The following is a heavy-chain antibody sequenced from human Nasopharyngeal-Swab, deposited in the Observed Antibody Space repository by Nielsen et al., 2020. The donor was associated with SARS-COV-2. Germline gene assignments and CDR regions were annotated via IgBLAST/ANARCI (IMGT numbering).Heavy chain of an antibody. J-gene: IGHJ6*02. CDR2: IKQDGSDQ. V-gene: IGHV3-7*01. D-gene: IGHD6-13*01. Sequence: GGSLRLSCAASGFTFSSYWMSWVRPAPGKGLEWVANIKQDGSDQYYVDSVKGRFTLSRDNAKNSLYLQMNSLRAEDTAVYYCARGTWYSSSGASYYYYYGMDVWGQGTTVTVSS. CDR1: GFTFSSYW. CDR3: ARGTWYSSSGASYYYYYGMDV.